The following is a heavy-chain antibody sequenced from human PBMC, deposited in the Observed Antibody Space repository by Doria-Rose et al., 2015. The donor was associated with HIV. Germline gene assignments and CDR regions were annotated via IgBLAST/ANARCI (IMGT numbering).Heavy chain of an antibody. D-gene: IGHD6-13*01. CDR2: IFSDDER. CDR1: GVSLSSPGMG. V-gene: IGHV2-26*01. J-gene: IGHJ4*02. CDR3: ARIKSSRWYHKYYFDF. Sequence: QVQLVQSGPVLVKPTETLTLTCTVSGVSLSSPGMGVSWIRQPPGKALEWLAHIFSDDERSYKTSLKSRLTISRGTSKSQVVLTMTDMDPVDTATYYCARIKSSRWYHKYYFDFWGRGTLVIVSA.